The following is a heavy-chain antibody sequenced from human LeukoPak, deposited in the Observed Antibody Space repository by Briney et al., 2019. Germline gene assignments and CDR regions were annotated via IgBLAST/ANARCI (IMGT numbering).Heavy chain of an antibody. CDR1: GGSISSYY. CDR2: IYYSGST. Sequence: SETLSLTCTVSGGSISSYYWSWMRQPPGKGLEGIGYIYYSGSTNYNPSLKSRVTISVDTSKNQFSLKLSSVTAADTAVYYCARHAMAARQARFDPWGQGTLVTVSS. J-gene: IGHJ5*02. V-gene: IGHV4-59*08. CDR3: ARHAMAARQARFDP. D-gene: IGHD2-2*01.